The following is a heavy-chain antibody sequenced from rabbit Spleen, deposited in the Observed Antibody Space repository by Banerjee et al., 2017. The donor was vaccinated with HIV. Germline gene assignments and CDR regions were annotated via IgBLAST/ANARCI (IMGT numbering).Heavy chain of an antibody. CDR3: ARDTGSSFSSYGMDL. CDR1: GFSFSGGHY. D-gene: IGHD8-1*01. CDR2: IYNANGNT. J-gene: IGHJ6*01. Sequence: QEQLEESGGDLVRPEGSLTLTCTASGFSFSGGHYMCWVRQAPGKGLELIGCIYNANGNTYYASWAKGRFTITKTSSTTVTLQLTSLTVADTATYFCARDTGSSFSSYGMDLWGQGTLVTVS. V-gene: IGHV1S45*01.